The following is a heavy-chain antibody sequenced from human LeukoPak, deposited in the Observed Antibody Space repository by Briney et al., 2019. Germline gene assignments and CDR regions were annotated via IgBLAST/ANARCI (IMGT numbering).Heavy chain of an antibody. V-gene: IGHV3-7*03. J-gene: IGHJ4*02. CDR2: IKEDGSER. Sequence: GGGPRLPSAASGVTLSSYLMRRGGPAPGEGGEWGAQIKEDGSERNYVDSVKGRFTISRDDAKNTLFLQLNSLRAEDTAVYYCAKEGIAVASFDYWGQGTLVTVSS. D-gene: IGHD6-19*01. CDR3: AKEGIAVASFDY. CDR1: GVTLSSYL.